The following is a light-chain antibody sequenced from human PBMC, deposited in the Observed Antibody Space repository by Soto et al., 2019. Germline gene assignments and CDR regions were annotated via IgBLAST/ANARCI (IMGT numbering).Light chain of an antibody. CDR2: DAS. CDR1: QSVSSSY. V-gene: IGKV3D-11*02. J-gene: IGKJ4*01. CDR3: QQRSNWPLT. Sequence: EIVLTQSPCTLSLSPGERATLSCRASQSVSSSYLAWYQQKPGQAPRLLIYDASNRATGIPARFSGSGPGTDFTLTISSLEPEDFAVYYCQQRSNWPLTFGGGTKVDIK.